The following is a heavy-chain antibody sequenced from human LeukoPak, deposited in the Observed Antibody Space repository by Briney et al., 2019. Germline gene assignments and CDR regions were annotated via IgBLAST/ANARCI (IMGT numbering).Heavy chain of an antibody. CDR1: GGSFSGYY. D-gene: IGHD3-22*01. CDR2: INHSGST. CDR3: ARFRQYYYDSSGYQYYYGMDV. J-gene: IGHJ6*02. V-gene: IGHV4-34*01. Sequence: SETLSLTCAVYGGSFSGYYWSWIRQPPGKGLEWIGEINHSGSTNYNPSLKSRVTISVDTSKNQFSLKLSSVTAADTAVYYCARFRQYYYDSSGYQYYYGMDVWGQGTTVTVSS.